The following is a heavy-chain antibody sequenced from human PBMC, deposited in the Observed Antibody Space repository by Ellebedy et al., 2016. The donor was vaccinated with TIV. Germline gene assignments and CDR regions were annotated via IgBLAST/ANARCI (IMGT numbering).Heavy chain of an antibody. CDR1: GFTVSSNY. V-gene: IGHV3-53*01. CDR2: IYSGGST. Sequence: GESLKISCAASGFTVSSNYMSWVRQAPGKGLEWVSVIYSGGSTYYADSVKGRFTISRDNSKNTLYLQMNSLRAEDTAVYYCARDSDWNDAYDAFDIWGQGTMVTVSS. CDR3: ARDSDWNDAYDAFDI. J-gene: IGHJ3*02. D-gene: IGHD1-1*01.